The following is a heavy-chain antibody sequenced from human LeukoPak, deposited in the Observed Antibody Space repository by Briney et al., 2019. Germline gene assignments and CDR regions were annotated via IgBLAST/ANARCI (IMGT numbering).Heavy chain of an antibody. Sequence: ASVKVSCKASGGTFSSYAISWVRQAPGQGLEWMGRIIPILGIANYAQKFQGRVTITADKSTSTAYMELSSLRPEDTAVYYCATGYSSGWTTRYFDYWGQGTLVTVSS. CDR3: ATGYSSGWTTRYFDY. CDR1: GGTFSSYA. V-gene: IGHV1-69*04. J-gene: IGHJ4*02. D-gene: IGHD6-19*01. CDR2: IIPILGIA.